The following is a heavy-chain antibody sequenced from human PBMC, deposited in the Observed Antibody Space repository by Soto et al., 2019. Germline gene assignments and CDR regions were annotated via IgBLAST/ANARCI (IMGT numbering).Heavy chain of an antibody. CDR3: ARDLRDSTLDV. CDR2: INAGYGNT. Sequence: QVNLVQSGAEVRKPGASVKVSCKASGYTFSSYAMHWVRQAPGQRLEWMGWINAGYGNTKSSQKFQDRVTISRDTSASTAYMELTSLRSEDTAVYYFARDLRDSTLDVWGQGTLVSVSS. CDR1: GYTFSSYA. D-gene: IGHD2-2*01. V-gene: IGHV1-3*01. J-gene: IGHJ4*02.